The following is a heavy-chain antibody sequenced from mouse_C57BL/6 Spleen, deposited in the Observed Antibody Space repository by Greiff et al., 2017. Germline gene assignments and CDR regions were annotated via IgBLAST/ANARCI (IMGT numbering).Heavy chain of an antibody. V-gene: IGHV1-69*01. CDR1: GYTFTSYW. D-gene: IGHD3-3*01. J-gene: IGHJ2*01. CDR2: IDPSDSYT. Sequence: VQRVESGAELVMPGASVKLSCKASGYTFTSYWMHWVKQRPGQGLEWIGEIDPSDSYTNYNQKFKGKSTLTVDKSSSTAYMQLSSLTSEDSAVYYCARGDRGFDYWGQGTTLTVSS. CDR3: ARGDRGFDY.